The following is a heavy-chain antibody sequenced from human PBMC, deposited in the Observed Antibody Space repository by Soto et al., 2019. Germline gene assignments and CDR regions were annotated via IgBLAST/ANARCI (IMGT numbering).Heavy chain of an antibody. CDR1: GFTFSSYG. CDR2: IWYDGSNK. J-gene: IGHJ3*02. V-gene: IGHV3-33*01. CDR3: ARALMAVTSQDAFDI. D-gene: IGHD2-21*02. Sequence: GGSLRLSCAASGFTFSSYGMHWVRQAPGKGLEWVAVIWYDGSNKYYADSVKGRFTISRDNARNSLFLQMNSLRAEDTAVYYCARALMAVTSQDAFDIWGQGTMVTVSS.